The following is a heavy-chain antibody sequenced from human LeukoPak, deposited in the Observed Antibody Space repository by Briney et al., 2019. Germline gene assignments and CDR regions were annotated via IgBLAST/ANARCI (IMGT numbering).Heavy chain of an antibody. J-gene: IGHJ4*02. CDR2: IYYSGST. CDR3: ARIDGSGWYRDY. CDR1: GGSISSSSYY. Sequence: SETLSLTCTVSGGSISSSSYYWGWIRQPPGKGLEWIGSIYYSGSTYYNPSLKSRVTISVGTSKNQFSLKLSSVTAADTAVYYCARIDGSGWYRDYWGQGTLVTVSS. V-gene: IGHV4-39*07. D-gene: IGHD6-19*01.